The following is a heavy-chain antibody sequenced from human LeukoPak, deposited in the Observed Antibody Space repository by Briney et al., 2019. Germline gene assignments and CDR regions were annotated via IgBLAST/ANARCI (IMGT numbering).Heavy chain of an antibody. Sequence: SETLSLTCIVSGGSISSYFWNWIRQPAGKGLEWIGRIYASGNTNYNPSLKGRLSMSIDTSNNQFSLRLSSVTAADTAVYYCAREDPLVAARGLDYWGQGTLVTVSS. D-gene: IGHD1-26*01. CDR2: IYASGNT. J-gene: IGHJ4*02. CDR1: GGSISSYF. CDR3: AREDPLVAARGLDY. V-gene: IGHV4-4*07.